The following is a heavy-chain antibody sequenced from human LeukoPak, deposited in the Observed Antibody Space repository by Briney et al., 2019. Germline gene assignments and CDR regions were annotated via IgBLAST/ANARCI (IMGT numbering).Heavy chain of an antibody. V-gene: IGHV1-18*01. Sequence: ASVKVSCKASGYTFTSYGISWVRQAPGQGLEWMGWISAYNGNTNYAQKLQGRVTMTTDTSTSTAYMELSSLRSEDTAVYYCAREELAVAGFGLVDPWGQGTLVTVSS. J-gene: IGHJ5*02. D-gene: IGHD6-19*01. CDR3: AREELAVAGFGLVDP. CDR2: ISAYNGNT. CDR1: GYTFTSYG.